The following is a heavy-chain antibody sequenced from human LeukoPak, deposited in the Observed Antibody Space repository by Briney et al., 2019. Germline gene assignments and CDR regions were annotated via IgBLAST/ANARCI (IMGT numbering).Heavy chain of an antibody. CDR3: ASRIW. J-gene: IGHJ4*02. V-gene: IGHV3-53*01. CDR2: MYTGGAT. Sequence: PGGSLRLSCVASALTLRGDYMSWVRQAPGKGLEWVSLMYTGGATYYADSVTGRFTITRDNSKNTLYLQMNSLRADDTAVYYCASRIWWGQGTLVSVFS. D-gene: IGHD1-14*01. CDR1: ALTLRGDY.